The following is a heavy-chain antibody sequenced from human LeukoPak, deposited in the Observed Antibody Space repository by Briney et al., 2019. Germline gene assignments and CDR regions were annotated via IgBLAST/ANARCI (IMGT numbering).Heavy chain of an antibody. CDR3: ASKRGYSYGFWEDY. D-gene: IGHD5-18*01. CDR1: CGSFSGYY. V-gene: IGHV4-34*01. Sequence: SETLSLTCAVYCGSFSGYYWSWIRQPPGKGLEWIGEINHSGSTNYNPSLKSRVTISVDTSKNQFSLKLSSVTAADTAVYYCASKRGYSYGFWEDYWGQGTLVTVSS. J-gene: IGHJ4*02. CDR2: INHSGST.